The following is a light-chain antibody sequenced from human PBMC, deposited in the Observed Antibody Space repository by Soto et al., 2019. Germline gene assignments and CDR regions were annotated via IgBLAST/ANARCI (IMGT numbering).Light chain of an antibody. J-gene: IGLJ2*01. CDR3: GTWDSSLSAEV. Sequence: QSVLTQPPSVSAAPGQKVTISCSGSSSNIGNNYVSWYQQLPGTAPKLLIYDNDERPSGIPDRFSGSKSGTSATLGITGLQTGDEADYYCGTWDSSLSAEVFGGGTQLTVL. V-gene: IGLV1-51*01. CDR2: DND. CDR1: SSNIGNNY.